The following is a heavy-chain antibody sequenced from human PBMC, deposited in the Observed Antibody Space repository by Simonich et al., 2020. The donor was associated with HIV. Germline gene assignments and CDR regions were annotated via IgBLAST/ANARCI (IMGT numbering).Heavy chain of an antibody. CDR1: GYSFTSYW. Sequence: EVQLVQSGAEVKKPGESLKISCKGSGYSFTSYWIGWVRQMPGKGREWIGIHYPGNYDTTYSPSFQGQVTISADKSITTAYLQWSSLKASDTAMYYCAKSNGNWFDPWGQGSLVTVSS. D-gene: IGHD7-27*01. CDR2: HYPGNYDT. V-gene: IGHV5-51*01. CDR3: AKSNGNWFDP. J-gene: IGHJ5*02.